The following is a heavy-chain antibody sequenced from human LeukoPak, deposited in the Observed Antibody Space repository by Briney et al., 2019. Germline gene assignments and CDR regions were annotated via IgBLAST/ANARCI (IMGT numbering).Heavy chain of an antibody. Sequence: PGGSLRLSCAASGFTFCSYSMNWVRQAPGKGLEWVSSISSSSSYIYYADSVKGRFTISRDNAKNSLYLQMNSLRAEDTAVYYCARAMDYYGSGSYSYYFDYWGQGTLVTVSS. CDR1: GFTFCSYS. CDR3: ARAMDYYGSGSYSYYFDY. D-gene: IGHD3-10*01. CDR2: ISSSSSYI. J-gene: IGHJ4*02. V-gene: IGHV3-21*01.